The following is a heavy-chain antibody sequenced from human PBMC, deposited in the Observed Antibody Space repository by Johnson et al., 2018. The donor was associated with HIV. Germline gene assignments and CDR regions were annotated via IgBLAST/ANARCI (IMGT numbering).Heavy chain of an antibody. Sequence: QVQLVESGGGVVQPGRSLRLSCAASGFTFSTYGMHWVRQAPGKGLEWVAVISYDGSNKYHADSVKGRFTISRDNSKNTLYVQMNSLRVEDTAVYYCAKDDSPSGAFDIWGQGTMVIVSS. V-gene: IGHV3-30*18. D-gene: IGHD3-10*01. CDR2: ISYDGSNK. J-gene: IGHJ3*02. CDR3: AKDDSPSGAFDI. CDR1: GFTFSTYG.